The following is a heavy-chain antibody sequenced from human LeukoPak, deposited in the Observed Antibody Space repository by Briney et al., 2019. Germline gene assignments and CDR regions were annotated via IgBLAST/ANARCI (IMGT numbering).Heavy chain of an antibody. CDR1: GYTFTSYG. CDR2: ISAYNGNT. D-gene: IGHD3-3*01. J-gene: IGHJ6*03. V-gene: IGHV1-18*01. Sequence: ASVKVSCKASGYTFTSYGISWVRQAPGQGLEWMGWISAYNGNTNYAQKLQGRVTMTTDTSTSTAYMELRSLRSDDTAVYYCARDSRGYYDFWSGHRVGEDMDVWGKGTTVTVSS. CDR3: ARDSRGYYDFWSGHRVGEDMDV.